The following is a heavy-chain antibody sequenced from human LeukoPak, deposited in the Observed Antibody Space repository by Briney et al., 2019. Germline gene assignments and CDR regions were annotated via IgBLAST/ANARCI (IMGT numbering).Heavy chain of an antibody. CDR1: GFTLSSYE. CDR3: ARLKLLWSNYFDY. V-gene: IGHV3-48*03. J-gene: IGHJ4*02. Sequence: GGSLRLSCIVSGFTLSSYEMSWIRQAPGKGLEWVASIEYSGGSAYYADSVKGRFTISRDNAKNSLYLQMNSLRAEDTAVYYCARLKLLWSNYFDYWGQGTLVTVSS. CDR2: IEYSGGSA. D-gene: IGHD2-2*01.